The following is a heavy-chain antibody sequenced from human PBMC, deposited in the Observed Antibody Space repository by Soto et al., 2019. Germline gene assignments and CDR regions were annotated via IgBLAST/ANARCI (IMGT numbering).Heavy chain of an antibody. V-gene: IGHV3-23*01. D-gene: IGHD2-2*01. J-gene: IGHJ5*02. CDR2: MTGSGGGT. CDR3: ARHAYCSSTSCFWWFDP. Sequence: GGSLRLSCAASGFTFSSYAMSWVRQAPGRGLEWVSAMTGSGGGTYHADSVKGRFTISRDNSKNTLYLQMNSLRAEDTAVYYCARHAYCSSTSCFWWFDPWGQGTLVTVSS. CDR1: GFTFSSYA.